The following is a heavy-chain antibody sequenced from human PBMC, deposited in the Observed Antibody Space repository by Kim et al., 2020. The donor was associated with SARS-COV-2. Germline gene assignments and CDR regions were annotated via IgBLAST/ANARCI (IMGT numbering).Heavy chain of an antibody. Sequence: SQKFQGRVTITRDTSARTAYMELSSLRSEDTAVYYCARKPQGYYGSAFDYWGQGTLVTVSS. V-gene: IGHV1-3*01. CDR3: ARKPQGYYGSAFDY. J-gene: IGHJ4*02. D-gene: IGHD3-10*01.